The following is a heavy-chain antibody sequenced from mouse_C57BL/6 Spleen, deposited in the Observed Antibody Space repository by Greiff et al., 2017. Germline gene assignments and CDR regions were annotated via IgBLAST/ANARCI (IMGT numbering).Heavy chain of an antibody. V-gene: IGHV2-6-1*01. CDR2: IWSDGST. Sequence: VKLVESGPGLVAPSQSLSITCTVSGFSLTSYGVHWVRQPPGKGLEWLVVIWSDGSTTYNSALKSRLSISKDNSKSQVFLKMNSLQTDDTAMYYCARHYYGSSYERDAMDYWGQGTSVTVSS. D-gene: IGHD1-1*01. CDR1: GFSLTSYG. CDR3: ARHYYGSSYERDAMDY. J-gene: IGHJ4*01.